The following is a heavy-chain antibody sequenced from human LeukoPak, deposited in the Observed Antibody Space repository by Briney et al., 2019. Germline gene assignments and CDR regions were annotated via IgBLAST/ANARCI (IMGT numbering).Heavy chain of an antibody. J-gene: IGHJ4*02. D-gene: IGHD6-19*01. CDR2: ISGHNGHT. CDR1: GYTFTSYG. CDR3: ARGPGIAVAGVFDY. V-gene: IGHV1-18*04. Sequence: GASVKVSCKASGYTFTSYGINWVRQAPGQGLEWMGWISGHNGHTNYVQKMQGRVTMTTDTSTNTAYMELRNLTSDDTAVYYCARGPGIAVAGVFDYWSQGSLVTVSS.